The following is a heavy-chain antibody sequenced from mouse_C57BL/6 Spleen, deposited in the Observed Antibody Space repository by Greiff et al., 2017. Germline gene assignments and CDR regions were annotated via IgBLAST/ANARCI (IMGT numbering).Heavy chain of an antibody. D-gene: IGHD2-4*01. CDR2: INPSSGYT. CDR3: ARERDYDYDDYYAMDY. Sequence: LVESGAELAKPGDSVKLSCKASGYTFTSYWMHWVKQRPGQGLEWIGYINPSSGYTKYNQKFKDKATLTADKSSSTAYMQLSSLTYADAAVYYCARERDYDYDDYYAMDYRGQGTSVTVSS. CDR1: GYTFTSYW. J-gene: IGHJ4*01. V-gene: IGHV1-7*01.